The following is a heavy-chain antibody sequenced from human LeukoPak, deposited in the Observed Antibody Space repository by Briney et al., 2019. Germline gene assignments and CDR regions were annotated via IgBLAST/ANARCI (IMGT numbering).Heavy chain of an antibody. CDR1: GFTFSSYA. V-gene: IGHV3-64*02. CDR2: ISSNGGST. D-gene: IGHD3-3*01. J-gene: IGHJ6*02. Sequence: GGSLRLSCAASGFTFSSYAMHWVRQAPGEGLEYVSAISSNGGSTYYADSVKGRFTISRDNSKNTLFLQMGSLRVEDMAVYYCARGLRAYYYYGMDVWGQGTTVTVSS. CDR3: ARGLRAYYYYGMDV.